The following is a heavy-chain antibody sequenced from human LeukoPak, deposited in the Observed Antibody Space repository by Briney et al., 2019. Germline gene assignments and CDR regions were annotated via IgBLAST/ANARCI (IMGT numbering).Heavy chain of an antibody. D-gene: IGHD6-13*01. CDR2: IRYDGSNK. CDR1: GFTFSNYA. CDR3: AKGALGSRRHYFFDY. Sequence: AGGSLRLSCAASGFTFSNYAMHWVRQAPGKGLEWVTFIRYDGSNKYYAESVKGRFTISRDNSKNTLYLQMNTLRAEDTAVYYCAKGALGSRRHYFFDYWGQGTLVTVSS. J-gene: IGHJ4*02. V-gene: IGHV3-30*02.